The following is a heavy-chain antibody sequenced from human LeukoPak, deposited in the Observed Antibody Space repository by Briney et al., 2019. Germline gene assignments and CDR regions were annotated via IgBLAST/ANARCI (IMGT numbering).Heavy chain of an antibody. CDR3: ARITEYHFDY. Sequence: PSETLSLTCTVSGGSISSYYWSWIRQPPGKGLEWIGYIYYSGSTNYNPSLKSRVTISVDTSKNQFSLKLSSVTAADTAVYYCARITEYHFDYWGQGTLVTGSS. V-gene: IGHV4-59*01. CDR2: IYYSGST. D-gene: IGHD3-16*01. CDR1: GGSISSYY. J-gene: IGHJ4*02.